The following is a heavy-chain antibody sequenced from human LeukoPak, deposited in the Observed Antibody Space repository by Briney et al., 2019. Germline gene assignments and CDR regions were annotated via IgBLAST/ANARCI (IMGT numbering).Heavy chain of an antibody. CDR3: ARGGGGSGIEIDY. CDR1: GGSISSSSYY. J-gene: IGHJ4*02. V-gene: IGHV4-39*07. Sequence: SETLSLTCTVSGGSISSSSYYWGWIRQPPGKGLEWIGSIYYSGSTYYNPSLKSRVTISVDTSKNQFSLKLSSVTAADTAVYYCARGGGGSGIEIDYWGQGTLVTVSS. D-gene: IGHD3-10*01. CDR2: IYYSGST.